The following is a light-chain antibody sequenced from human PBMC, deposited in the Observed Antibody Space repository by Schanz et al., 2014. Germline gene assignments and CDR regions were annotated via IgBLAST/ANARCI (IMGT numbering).Light chain of an antibody. CDR1: SSDVGGYNY. CDR2: EVS. J-gene: IGLJ3*02. V-gene: IGLV2-8*01. CDR3: SSYAGSNNLGV. Sequence: QSALTQPASVSGSPGQSITLSCTGTSSDVGGYNYVSWYQHHPGKAPKLMIYEVSKRPSGVPDRFSGSKSGNTASLTVSGLQAEDEADYYCSSYAGSNNLGVFGGGTKLTVL.